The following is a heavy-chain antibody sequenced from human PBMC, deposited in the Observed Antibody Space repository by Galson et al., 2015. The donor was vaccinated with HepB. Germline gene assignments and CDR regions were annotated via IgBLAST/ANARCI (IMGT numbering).Heavy chain of an antibody. CDR2: MSPDGSKK. CDR1: GFTFSTYT. CDR3: AKTSYCDGGPCFSGYFDS. V-gene: IGHV3-30*04. D-gene: IGHD2-21*01. Sequence: SLSLSCAASGFTFSTYTLHWVRQAPGKGLEWLTTMSPDGSKKYYADSVKGRFTISRDNSRNTLYLQMNRLRADDTAIYYCAKTSYCDGGPCFSGYFDSWGQGTLVAVSS. J-gene: IGHJ4*02.